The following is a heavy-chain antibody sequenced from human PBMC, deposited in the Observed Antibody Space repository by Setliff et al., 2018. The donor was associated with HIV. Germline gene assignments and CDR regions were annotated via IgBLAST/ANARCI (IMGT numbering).Heavy chain of an antibody. J-gene: IGHJ6*02. D-gene: IGHD2-21*01. CDR1: GYTFTSYA. CDR3: ASPGEVNTLTLWSPYGMDV. Sequence: ASVKVSCKASGYTFTSYAMHWVRQAPGQRLEWMGWINAGNGSTKYSQKFQGRVTITRDTSASTAYMELSGLRSEDTAVYYCASPGEVNTLTLWSPYGMDVWGQGTTVTVSS. V-gene: IGHV1-3*01. CDR2: INAGNGST.